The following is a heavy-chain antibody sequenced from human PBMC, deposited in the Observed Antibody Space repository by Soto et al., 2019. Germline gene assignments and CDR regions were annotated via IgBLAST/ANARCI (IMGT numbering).Heavy chain of an antibody. Sequence: SLRLSCTSSGFTCVDCPMSWFRQAPGKGLEWVGFIRSKAYGGTTEYAASVKGRFTISRDDSKSIAYLQMNSLKTEDTAVYYCARAGIRTSFDYWGQGTLVTVSS. D-gene: IGHD2-21*01. J-gene: IGHJ4*02. CDR3: ARAGIRTSFDY. CDR2: IRSKAYGGTT. CDR1: GFTCVDCP. V-gene: IGHV3-49*03.